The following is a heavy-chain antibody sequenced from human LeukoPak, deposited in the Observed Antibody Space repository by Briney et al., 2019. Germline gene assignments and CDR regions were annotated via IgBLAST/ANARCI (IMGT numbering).Heavy chain of an antibody. CDR3: AKDEAVAAARPDY. Sequence: PGRSLRLSCAASGFTFSSYGMHWVRQAPGKGLEWVAVISYDGSNKYYADSVKGRFTISRDNSKNTLYLQMNSLRAEDTAVYYCAKDEAVAAARPDYWGQGTLVTVSS. CDR1: GFTFSSYG. V-gene: IGHV3-30*18. CDR2: ISYDGSNK. J-gene: IGHJ4*02. D-gene: IGHD6-6*01.